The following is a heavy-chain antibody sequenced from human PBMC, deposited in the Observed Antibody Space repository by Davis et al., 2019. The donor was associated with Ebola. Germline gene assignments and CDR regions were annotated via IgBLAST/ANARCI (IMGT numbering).Heavy chain of an antibody. Sequence: GESLKISCAASGFTFSGYWMHWVRQAPGKGLVWVSHINSDGSTTNYADSVKGRFTISRDNAKNTLYLQMNSLRADDSALYFCGGSVNKRHNIDYWGQGTLVTVSS. V-gene: IGHV3-74*01. CDR2: INSDGSTT. D-gene: IGHD4-17*01. J-gene: IGHJ4*02. CDR3: GGSVNKRHNIDY. CDR1: GFTFSGYW.